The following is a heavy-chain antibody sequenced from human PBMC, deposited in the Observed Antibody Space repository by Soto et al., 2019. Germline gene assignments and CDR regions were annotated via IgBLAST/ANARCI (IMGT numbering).Heavy chain of an antibody. CDR1: GGTFSSYT. J-gene: IGHJ4*02. CDR3: ATETISGRGY. CDR2: IIPILGIA. V-gene: IGHV1-69*02. D-gene: IGHD3-10*01. Sequence: QVQLVQSGAEVKKPGSSVKVSCKASGGTFSSYTISWVRQAPGQGLEWMGRIIPILGIANYAQKFQGRVTITEDKSTSTAYMELSSLRSEDTAVYYCATETISGRGYWGQGTLVTVSS.